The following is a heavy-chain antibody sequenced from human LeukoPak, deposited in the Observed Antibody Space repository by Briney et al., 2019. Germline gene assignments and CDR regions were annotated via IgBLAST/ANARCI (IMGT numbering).Heavy chain of an antibody. CDR3: AKDTRFDY. J-gene: IGHJ4*02. Sequence: PGGSLRLSCAASGFTFSSNAMSWVRQAPGKGLGWVSSISGSGGSTYYADSVKGRFTISRDNSKNTPYLQMNSRGAEDMAVYYCAKDTRFDYWGPGTLVTVSS. CDR1: GFTFSSNA. CDR2: ISGSGGST. D-gene: IGHD2-15*01. V-gene: IGHV3-23*01.